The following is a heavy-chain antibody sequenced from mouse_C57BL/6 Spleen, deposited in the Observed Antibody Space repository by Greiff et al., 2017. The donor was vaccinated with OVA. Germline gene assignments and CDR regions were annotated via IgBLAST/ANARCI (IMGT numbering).Heavy chain of an antibody. CDR3: AREEITTVTY. D-gene: IGHD1-1*01. Sequence: EVKLVESGAELVRPGASVKLSCTASGFNIKDDYMHWVKQRPEQGLEWIGWIDPENGDTEYASKFQGKATITADTSSNTAYLQLSSLTSEDSAVYFCAREEITTVTYWGQGTTLTVSS. V-gene: IGHV14-4*01. CDR2: IDPENGDT. J-gene: IGHJ2*01. CDR1: GFNIKDDY.